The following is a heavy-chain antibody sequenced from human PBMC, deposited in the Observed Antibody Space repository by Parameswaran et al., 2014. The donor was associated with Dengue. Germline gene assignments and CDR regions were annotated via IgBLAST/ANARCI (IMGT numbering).Heavy chain of an antibody. CDR3: AAGLIAMPGSINWFDP. Sequence: PGKGLEWIGYIYYKGSTYYNPSLKSLVTMSLDTSKNQFSLRLSSVTAADTAVYYCAAGLIAMPGSINWFDPWGQGTLVTVSS. CDR2: IYYKGST. D-gene: IGHD6-19*01. V-gene: IGHV4-31*01. J-gene: IGHJ5*02.